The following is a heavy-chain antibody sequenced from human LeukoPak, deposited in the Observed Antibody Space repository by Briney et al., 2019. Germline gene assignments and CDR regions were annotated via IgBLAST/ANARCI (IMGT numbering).Heavy chain of an antibody. Sequence: SGGSLRLSCAASGFTFSNYGMHWVRQAPGKGLEWVGRIRNKANSYTTEYAASVQGRFTVSRDDSKNSLYLQMNSMKTEDTAVYYCTRLVGANDWGQGTLVTVSS. CDR2: IRNKANSYTT. V-gene: IGHV3-72*01. D-gene: IGHD1-26*01. J-gene: IGHJ4*02. CDR3: TRLVGAND. CDR1: GFTFSNYG.